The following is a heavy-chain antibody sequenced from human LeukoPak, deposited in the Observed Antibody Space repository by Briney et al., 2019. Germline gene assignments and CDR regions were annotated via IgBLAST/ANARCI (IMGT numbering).Heavy chain of an antibody. CDR1: GGSISSGDYY. V-gene: IGHV4-30-4*08. CDR3: ARALSGTTEVGNWFDP. D-gene: IGHD1-1*01. CDR2: IYYSGST. J-gene: IGHJ5*02. Sequence: SQTLSLTCTVSGGSISSGDYYWSWIRQPPGKGLEWIGYIYYSGSTYYNPSLKSRVTISVDTSKNQFSLKLSSVTAADTGVYYCARALSGTTEVGNWFDPWSQGTLVTVSS.